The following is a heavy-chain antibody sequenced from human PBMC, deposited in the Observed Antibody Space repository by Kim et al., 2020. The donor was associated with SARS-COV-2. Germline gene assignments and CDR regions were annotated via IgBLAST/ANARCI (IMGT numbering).Heavy chain of an antibody. CDR2: IRRKSNNYAT. V-gene: IGHV3-73*01. J-gene: IGHJ3*02. D-gene: IGHD3-10*01. CDR3: IRHEEGGFAFDI. CDR1: GFTFSDSA. Sequence: GGSLRLSCAASGFTFSDSAMHWVRQASGKGLEWVGRIRRKSNNYATVYAASVKGRFTISRDDSKDTAYLQMNSLKTEDTAIYYCIRHEEGGFAFDIWGPGTMGTVSS.